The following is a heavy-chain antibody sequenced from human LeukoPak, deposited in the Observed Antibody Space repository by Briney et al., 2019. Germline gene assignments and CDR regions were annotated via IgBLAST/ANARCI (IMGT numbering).Heavy chain of an antibody. V-gene: IGHV1-69*04. CDR2: IIPILGIA. D-gene: IGHD4-17*01. CDR1: GGTFSSYA. Sequence: SVKVSCKASGGTFSSYAISWVRQAPGQGLEWMGRIIPILGIANYAQKFQGRVTITADKSTSTAYMELSSLRSEDTAVYYCARNAVYGDYVSSDYWGQGTLVTVSS. CDR3: ARNAVYGDYVSSDY. J-gene: IGHJ4*02.